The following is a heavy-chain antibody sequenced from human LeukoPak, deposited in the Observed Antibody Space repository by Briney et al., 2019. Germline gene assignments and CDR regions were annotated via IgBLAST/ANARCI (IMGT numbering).Heavy chain of an antibody. D-gene: IGHD3-3*01. J-gene: IGHJ4*02. CDR2: MNPNSGNT. Sequence: ASVKVSCKASGYTFTSYDINWVRQATGQGLEWMGWMNPNSGNTGYAQKFQGRVTMTRYTSISTAYMELSSLRSEDTAVYYCATNYDFWSGYPFPFDYWGQGTLVTVSS. CDR1: GYTFTSYD. CDR3: ATNYDFWSGYPFPFDY. V-gene: IGHV1-8*01.